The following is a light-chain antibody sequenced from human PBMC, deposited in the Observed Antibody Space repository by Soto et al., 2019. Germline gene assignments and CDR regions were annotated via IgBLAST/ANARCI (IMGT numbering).Light chain of an antibody. CDR3: SSHTSSSTVV. Sequence: QSALTQPASVSGSPGQSITISCTGTSSDVGGYKYVSWYQQHPGKAPKVMIYEVSNRPSGVSNRFSGSKSGNTASLTISGLQAEDEADYYCSSHTSSSTVVFGGGTKVTVL. J-gene: IGLJ2*01. V-gene: IGLV2-14*01. CDR2: EVS. CDR1: SSDVGGYKY.